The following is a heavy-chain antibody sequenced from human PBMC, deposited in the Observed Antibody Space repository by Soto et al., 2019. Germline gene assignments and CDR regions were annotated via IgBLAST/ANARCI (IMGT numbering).Heavy chain of an antibody. Sequence: LRLSCAASGFTFSDYYMSWIRQAPGKGLECVSYITSSGSPIYYADSVKGRFTISRDNAKNSLYLQMNSLRAEDTAVYYCARGAFTGWFDPWGQGTLVTVSS. D-gene: IGHD4-4*01. J-gene: IGHJ5*02. V-gene: IGHV3-11*01. CDR1: GFTFSDYY. CDR3: ARGAFTGWFDP. CDR2: ITSSGSPI.